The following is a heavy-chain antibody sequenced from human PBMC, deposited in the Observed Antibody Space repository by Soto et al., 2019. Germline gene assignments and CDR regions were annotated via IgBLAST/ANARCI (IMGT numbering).Heavy chain of an antibody. CDR1: GGTFSSYA. CDR3: ASLYCSSTSCYRGYYYYGMDV. D-gene: IGHD2-2*02. V-gene: IGHV1-69*13. J-gene: IGHJ6*02. Sequence: SVKVSCKASGGTFSSYAISWVRQAPGQGLEWMGGIIPIFGTANYAQKFQGRVTITADESTSTAYMELSSLRSEDTAVYYCASLYCSSTSCYRGYYYYGMDVWGQGXTVTVYS. CDR2: IIPIFGTA.